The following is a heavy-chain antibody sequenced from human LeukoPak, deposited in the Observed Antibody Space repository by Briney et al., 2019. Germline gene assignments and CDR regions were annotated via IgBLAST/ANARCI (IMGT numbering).Heavy chain of an antibody. D-gene: IGHD6-13*01. CDR3: ARGGIAAAGSHFDY. J-gene: IGHJ4*02. V-gene: IGHV3-21*01. Sequence: GSLRLSCAASGFTFSSYSMNWVRQAPGKGLEWVSSISSSSSYIYYADSVKGRFTISRDNAKNSLYLQMNSLRAEDTAVYYCARGGIAAAGSHFDYWGQGTLVTVSS. CDR1: GFTFSSYS. CDR2: ISSSSSYI.